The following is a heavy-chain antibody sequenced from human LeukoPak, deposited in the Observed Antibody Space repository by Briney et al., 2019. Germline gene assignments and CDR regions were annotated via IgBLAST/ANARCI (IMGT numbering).Heavy chain of an antibody. CDR3: ARDPDPYSSGWYGY. CDR2: ISAYNGNT. CDR1: GYTFTSYG. V-gene: IGHV1-18*01. D-gene: IGHD6-19*01. J-gene: IGHJ4*02. Sequence: ASVKVSCKASGYTFTSYGISWVRQAPGQGLEWVGWISAYNGNTNYAQKLQGRVTMTTDTSTSTAYMELRSLRSDDTAVYYCARDPDPYSSGWYGYWGQGTLVTVSS.